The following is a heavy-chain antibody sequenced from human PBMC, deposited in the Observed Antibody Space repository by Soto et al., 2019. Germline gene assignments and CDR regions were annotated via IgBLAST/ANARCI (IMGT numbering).Heavy chain of an antibody. CDR1: GFTFSTYA. V-gene: IGHV3-23*01. Sequence: GGSLRLSCAASGFTFSTYAMSWVRQAPGKGLEWVSAISDSGGSAYYADSVKGRFTISRDNSKNTLYLQMNSLRAEDTAVYYCAKGSASGLLYYFEFWGQGTLVNVSS. CDR2: ISDSGGSA. J-gene: IGHJ4*02. D-gene: IGHD6-13*01. CDR3: AKGSASGLLYYFEF.